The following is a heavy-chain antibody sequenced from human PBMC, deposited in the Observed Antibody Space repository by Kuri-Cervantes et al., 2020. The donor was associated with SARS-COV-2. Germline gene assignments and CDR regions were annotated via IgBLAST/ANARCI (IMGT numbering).Heavy chain of an antibody. CDR3: AKDLISASYFGSGSPDY. Sequence: GGSLRLSCAASGFTFRSFAMACVRQAPGKGLEWVSGLANNGESPYFADAVRGRFTNSRDNSKSALYLQVKSLRAEDTALYFCAKDLISASYFGSGSPDYWGQGTLVTVSS. D-gene: IGHD3-10*01. CDR1: GFTFRSFA. J-gene: IGHJ4*02. V-gene: IGHV3-23*01. CDR2: LANNGESP.